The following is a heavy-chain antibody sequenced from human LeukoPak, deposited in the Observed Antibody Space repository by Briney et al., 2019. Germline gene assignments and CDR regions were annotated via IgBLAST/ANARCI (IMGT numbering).Heavy chain of an antibody. CDR2: TSDSGGHT. Sequence: SETLSLTCTVSGGSISGYYWHWLRQPPGQGLEWIGYTSDSGGHTDYKPSLKSRVAISVDTSKNQFSLKLTSATAADTAVYYCARWHSHGRYFDYWGQGALVTVSP. D-gene: IGHD2-21*01. J-gene: IGHJ4*02. CDR1: GGSISGYY. V-gene: IGHV4-59*01. CDR3: ARWHSHGRYFDY.